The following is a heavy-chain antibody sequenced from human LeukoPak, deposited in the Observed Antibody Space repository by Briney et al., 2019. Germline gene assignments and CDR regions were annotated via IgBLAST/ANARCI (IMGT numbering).Heavy chain of an antibody. CDR3: ARDRGSGWSFDP. V-gene: IGHV4-61*02. J-gene: IGHJ5*02. CDR2: IYTSGST. CDR1: GGSISSGSYF. D-gene: IGHD6-19*01. Sequence: PSETLSLTCTVSGGSISSGSYFWSWIRQPAGKGLEWIGRIYTSGSTNYNPSLKSRVTISVDTSKNQFSLKLSSVTAAGTAMYYCARDRGSGWSFDPWGQGTQVTVSS.